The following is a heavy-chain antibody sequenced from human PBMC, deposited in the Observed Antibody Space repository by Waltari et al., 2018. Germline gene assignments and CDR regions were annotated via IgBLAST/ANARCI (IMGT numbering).Heavy chain of an antibody. J-gene: IGHJ4*02. CDR2: INAGNGNT. CDR1: GFTFTSYA. CDR3: ARVSALRDTALGY. Sequence: QVQLVQSGAEVKKPGASVKVSCKASGFTFTSYAMHWVRQAPGQRPEWRGWINAGNGNTKYSQKFQGRVTITRDTSASTAYMELSSLRSEDTAVYYCARVSALRDTALGYWGQGTLVTVSS. V-gene: IGHV1-3*01. D-gene: IGHD5-18*01.